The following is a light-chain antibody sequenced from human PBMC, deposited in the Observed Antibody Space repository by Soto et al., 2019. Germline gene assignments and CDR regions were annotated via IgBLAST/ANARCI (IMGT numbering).Light chain of an antibody. CDR2: DVS. CDR3: SSYTRINTQV. J-gene: IGLJ2*01. Sequence: QSVLTQPASVSESPGQSITISCSGTSSDVGGYNYVSWYQQHPGKAPQLIIYDVSNRPSGVSNRFSGSKSGNTASLTISGLEAEDEAGYYCSSYTRINTQVFGGGTKVTVL. CDR1: SSDVGGYNY. V-gene: IGLV2-14*03.